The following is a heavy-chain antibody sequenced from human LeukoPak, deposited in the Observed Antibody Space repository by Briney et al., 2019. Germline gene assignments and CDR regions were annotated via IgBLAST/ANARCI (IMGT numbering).Heavy chain of an antibody. CDR2: IYYSGST. CDR3: ARAGTPSAFDI. V-gene: IGHV4-39*07. Sequence: SETLSLTCTVSGGSISSSTYYWGWIRQAPGKGLEWIGSIYYSGSTYYNPSLKSRVTISVDTSKHQFSLKLSSVTAAYTAVYYCARAGTPSAFDIWGQGTMVTVSS. J-gene: IGHJ3*02. CDR1: GGSISSSTYY. D-gene: IGHD1/OR15-1a*01.